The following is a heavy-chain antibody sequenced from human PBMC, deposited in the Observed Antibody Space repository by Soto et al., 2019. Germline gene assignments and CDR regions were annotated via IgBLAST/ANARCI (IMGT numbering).Heavy chain of an antibody. CDR3: AKERVRYLED. J-gene: IGHJ4*02. CDR1: GFSFDDYA. V-gene: IGHV3-9*01. D-gene: IGHD3-9*01. Sequence: DVQLVESGGGLVQPGRSLRLSCAASGFSFDDYAMHWVRQAPGKGLEWISGISWNSVSIDYADSVKGRFIISRDNAKNSLYLQMNNLRAEDTALYYCAKERVRYLEDWGQGTLVTVSS. CDR2: ISWNSVSI.